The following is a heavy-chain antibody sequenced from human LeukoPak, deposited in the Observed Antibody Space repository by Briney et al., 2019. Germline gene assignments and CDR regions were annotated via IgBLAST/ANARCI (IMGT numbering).Heavy chain of an antibody. D-gene: IGHD3-3*01. Sequence: SQTLSLTCAVYGGSFSGYYWSWIRQPPGKGLEWVGEINHSGSTNYNPSLKSRVTISVDTSKNQFSLKLGSVTAADTAVYYCARAEPYYDFWSGYYSDAFDIWGQGTMVTVSS. J-gene: IGHJ3*02. CDR1: GGSFSGYY. V-gene: IGHV4-34*01. CDR3: ARAEPYYDFWSGYYSDAFDI. CDR2: INHSGST.